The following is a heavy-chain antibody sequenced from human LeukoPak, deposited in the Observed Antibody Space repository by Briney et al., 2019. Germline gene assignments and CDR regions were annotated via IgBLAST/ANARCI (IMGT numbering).Heavy chain of an antibody. CDR1: GYTFTSYG. J-gene: IGHJ4*02. D-gene: IGHD1-7*01. CDR3: AAAGNWNYAN. Sequence: ASVKVSCKASGYTFTSYGISWVRQAPGQGLEWMGWINPNSGGTNYAQKFQGRVTMTRDTSISTAYMELSRLRSDDTAVYYCAAAGNWNYANWGQGTLVSVSS. V-gene: IGHV1-2*02. CDR2: INPNSGGT.